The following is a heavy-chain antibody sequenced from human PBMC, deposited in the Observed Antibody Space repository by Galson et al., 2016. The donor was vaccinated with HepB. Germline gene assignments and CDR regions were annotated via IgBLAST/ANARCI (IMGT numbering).Heavy chain of an antibody. J-gene: IGHJ4*02. D-gene: IGHD4-11*01. CDR2: FYYGGST. V-gene: IGHV4-39*01. CDR3: ARHGPVTPHFY. Sequence: ETLSLTCTVSDDSISSSSYYWGWIRQPPGKGLEWIGSFYYGGSTFYNPSLKSRVTLSVDTSKKQFSLKLNSVTAADTAVYYCARHGPVTPHFYWGQGTLVTVSS. CDR1: DDSISSSSYY.